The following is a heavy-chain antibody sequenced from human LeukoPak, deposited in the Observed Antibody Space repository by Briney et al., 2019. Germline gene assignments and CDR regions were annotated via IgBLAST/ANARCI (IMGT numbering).Heavy chain of an antibody. V-gene: IGHV4-34*01. J-gene: IGHJ5*02. CDR3: ASGHSSGLDDP. D-gene: IGHD6-19*01. CDR2: INHSGSP. Sequence: SETLSLTCAVYGGSFSGYYWSWIRQPPGKGLEWIGEINHSGSPNYNPSLKSRVTISVDTSKNQFTLKLSSVTAADTAVYYCASGHSSGLDDPWGQGTLVTVSS. CDR1: GGSFSGYY.